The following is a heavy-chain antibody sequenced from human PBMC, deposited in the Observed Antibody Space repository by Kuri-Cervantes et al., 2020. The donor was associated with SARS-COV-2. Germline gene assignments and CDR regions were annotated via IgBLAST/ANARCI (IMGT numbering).Heavy chain of an antibody. Sequence: GESLKISCAASGFTFSSYAMSWVRQAPGKGLEWVSAISGSGGSTYYADSVKGRFTISRDNSKSTLYLQMNSVRAEDTAVYYCAREKLGSDAFDIWGQGTMVTVSS. V-gene: IGHV3-23*01. J-gene: IGHJ3*02. CDR1: GFTFSSYA. CDR3: AREKLGSDAFDI. CDR2: ISGSGGST. D-gene: IGHD7-27*01.